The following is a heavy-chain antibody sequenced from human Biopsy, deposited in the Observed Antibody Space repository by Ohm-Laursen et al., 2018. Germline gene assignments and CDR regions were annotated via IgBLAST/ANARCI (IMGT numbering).Heavy chain of an antibody. CDR3: ARGMRSSGWPYFDS. CDR2: IYDRGSTA. CDR1: GDSVSSGSFY. V-gene: IGHV4-61*01. J-gene: IGHJ4*02. Sequence: SDTLSLTCTVSGDSVSSGSFYRTWIRQPPGQGLEYIGYIYDRGSTANYNPSLESRVTMSVDMPKNQFSLKLSSVTAAEQAIYYCARGMRSSGWPYFDSWGQGTLVTVSS. D-gene: IGHD6-19*01.